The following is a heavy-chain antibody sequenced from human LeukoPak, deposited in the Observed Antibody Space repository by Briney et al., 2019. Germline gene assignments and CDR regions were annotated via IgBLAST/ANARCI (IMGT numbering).Heavy chain of an antibody. V-gene: IGHV3-7*05. CDR3: ARPTGRGGYPTDPFDI. J-gene: IGHJ3*02. D-gene: IGHD6-25*01. Sequence: PGGSLRLSCAASGFTFSDYYMTWVRQAPGKGLEWLANIRKDGSVTSYVDSVKGRFTISRDNAKNSLYMQMNSLRGEDTAVYYCARPTGRGGYPTDPFDIWGQGTMVTVSS. CDR2: IRKDGSVT. CDR1: GFTFSDYY.